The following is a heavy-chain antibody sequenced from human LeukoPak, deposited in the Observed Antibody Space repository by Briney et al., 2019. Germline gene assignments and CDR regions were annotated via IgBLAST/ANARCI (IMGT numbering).Heavy chain of an antibody. V-gene: IGHV3-21*01. J-gene: IGHJ4*02. D-gene: IGHD4-17*01. CDR3: ARSSDYGDYEDFDY. CDR1: GFTFSSYS. CDR2: ISSSSSYI. Sequence: GGSLRLSCAASGFTFSSYSMNWVRQAPGKGLEWVSSISSSSSYIYYADSVKGRFTISRDNAKNSLYLQMSSLRAEDTAVYHCARSSDYGDYEDFDYWGQGTLVTVSS.